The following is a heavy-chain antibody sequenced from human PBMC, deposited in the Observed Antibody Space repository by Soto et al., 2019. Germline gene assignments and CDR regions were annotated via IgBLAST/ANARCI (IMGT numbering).Heavy chain of an antibody. Sequence: PGESLKISCKGSGYSFTSYWIGWVRQMPGKGLEWMGIIYPGDSDTRYSPSFQGQVTISADKSISTAYLQWSSRKASDTAMYYCVSGGNSGDYYYYGMDVWGQGTTVTVSS. CDR1: GYSFTSYW. D-gene: IGHD2-21*02. CDR2: IYPGDSDT. CDR3: VSGGNSGDYYYYGMDV. J-gene: IGHJ6*02. V-gene: IGHV5-51*01.